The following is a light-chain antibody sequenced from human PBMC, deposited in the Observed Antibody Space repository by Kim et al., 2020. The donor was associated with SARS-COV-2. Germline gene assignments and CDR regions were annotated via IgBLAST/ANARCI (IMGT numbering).Light chain of an antibody. J-gene: IGLJ2*01. V-gene: IGLV3-19*01. CDR2: GKN. CDR1: SLRKYY. CDR3: SSRDSSGYVI. Sequence: SSELTQDPALSVALGQTVRITCQGDSLRKYYGTWSQQKPGQAPILVISGKNDRPSGIPDRFSGSSSGNTASLTITGAQAEDEADYYCSSRDSSGYVIFGGGTKLTVL.